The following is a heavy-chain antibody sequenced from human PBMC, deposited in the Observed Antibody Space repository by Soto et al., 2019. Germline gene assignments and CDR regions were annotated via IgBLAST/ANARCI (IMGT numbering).Heavy chain of an antibody. Sequence: XVSLRLSCAASGFTFSSYAMSWVRQAPGKGLEWVSGISGSGGSTYYADYVKGRFTISRDNSKNTLYLQMNSLRAEDTAVYYCAKVAYSSSERYNWFDPWGQGTLVTVS. V-gene: IGHV3-23*01. J-gene: IGHJ5*02. CDR2: ISGSGGST. CDR3: AKVAYSSSERYNWFDP. CDR1: GFTFSSYA. D-gene: IGHD6-6*01.